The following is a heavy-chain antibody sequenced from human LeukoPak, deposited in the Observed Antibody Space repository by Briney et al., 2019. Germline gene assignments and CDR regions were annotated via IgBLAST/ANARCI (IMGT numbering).Heavy chain of an antibody. D-gene: IGHD4-17*01. Sequence: PGRSLRLSCAASGFTFSSYGIHWVRQAPGKGLEWVSFISYDGGNTHYADSVKGRFTFSRDNSKNTVYLQMSSLGAEDTAVYYCAKDHPPYGDYYYGMDVWGQGTTVTVSS. CDR2: ISYDGGNT. V-gene: IGHV3-30*18. CDR3: AKDHPPYGDYYYGMDV. J-gene: IGHJ6*02. CDR1: GFTFSSYG.